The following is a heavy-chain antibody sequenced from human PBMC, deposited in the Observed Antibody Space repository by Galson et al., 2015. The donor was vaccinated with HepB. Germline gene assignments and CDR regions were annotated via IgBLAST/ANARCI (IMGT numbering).Heavy chain of an antibody. V-gene: IGHV1-69*04. CDR2: IIPILGIA. CDR3: ARHVYGSGSYHFFDY. D-gene: IGHD3-10*01. Sequence: SVKVSCKASGGTFSSYAISWVRQAPGQGLEWMGRIIPILGIANYAQKFQGRVTITADKSTSTAYMELSSLRSEDTAVYYCARHVYGSGSYHFFDYWGQGTLVTVSS. CDR1: GGTFSSYA. J-gene: IGHJ4*02.